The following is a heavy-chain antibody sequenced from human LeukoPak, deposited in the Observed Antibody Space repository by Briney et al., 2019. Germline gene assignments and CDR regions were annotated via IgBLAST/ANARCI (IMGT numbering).Heavy chain of an antibody. V-gene: IGHV3-53*01. D-gene: IGHD6-13*01. CDR3: AILPGYSSSWYEVDY. CDR2: IYSGSST. Sequence: GGSLRLSCAASEFTVSSNYMSWVRQAPGKGLEWVSVIYSGSSTYYADSVKGRFTISRDNSKNTLYLQMNSPRAEDTAVYYCAILPGYSSSWYEVDYWGQGTLVTVSS. CDR1: EFTVSSNY. J-gene: IGHJ4*02.